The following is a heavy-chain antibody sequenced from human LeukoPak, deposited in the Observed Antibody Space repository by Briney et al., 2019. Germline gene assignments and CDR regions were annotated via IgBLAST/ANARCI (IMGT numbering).Heavy chain of an antibody. V-gene: IGHV4-39*01. D-gene: IGHD2-15*01. CDR3: ARRHCSGDSCMDV. J-gene: IGHJ6*03. CDR2: IYYTGST. Sequence: NPSETLSLTCTVSGGSISSSSYYWGWIRQPPGKGLEWIGSIYYTGSTYYNPSLKSRVIISVDTSKNQFSLKLSSVTAADTALYYCARRHCSGDSCMDVWGKGTTVTVSS. CDR1: GGSISSSSYY.